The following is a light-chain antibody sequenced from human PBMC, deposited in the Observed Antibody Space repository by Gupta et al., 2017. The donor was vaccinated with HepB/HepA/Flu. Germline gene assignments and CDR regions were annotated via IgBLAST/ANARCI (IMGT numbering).Light chain of an antibody. CDR1: SGPVTSGHY. CDR2: DTT. Sequence: QVVVTQEPSLTVSPGGTVTLTCGSNSGPVTSGHYTYWFQQKPGQAPRTLMYDTTKNHSWTPAPFSGSLPGAKVAIVLTRAQADDDSYYPSSLSNVAVRVFGGGTRLTVI. J-gene: IGLJ2*01. V-gene: IGLV7-46*01. CDR3: SLSNVAVRV.